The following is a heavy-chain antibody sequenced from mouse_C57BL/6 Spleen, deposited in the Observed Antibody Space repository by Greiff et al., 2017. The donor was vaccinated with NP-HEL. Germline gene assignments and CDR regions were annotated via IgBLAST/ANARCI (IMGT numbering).Heavy chain of an antibody. CDR3: ARDRGLLAWFAY. J-gene: IGHJ3*01. Sequence: LVESGGGLVKPGGSLKLSCAASGFTFSSYAMSWVRQTPEKRLEWVATISDGGSYTYYPDNVKGRFTISRDNAKNNLYLQMSHLKSEDTAMYYCARDRGLLAWFAYWGQGTLVTVSA. CDR2: ISDGGSYT. V-gene: IGHV5-4*01. D-gene: IGHD2-3*01. CDR1: GFTFSSYA.